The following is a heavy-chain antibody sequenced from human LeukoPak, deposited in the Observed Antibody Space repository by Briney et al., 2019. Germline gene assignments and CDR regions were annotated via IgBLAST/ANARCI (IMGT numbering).Heavy chain of an antibody. CDR3: ASLRRIIVGATPGHYYYYYMDV. CDR1: GGSITSSSFY. CDR2: IYSSGST. J-gene: IGHJ6*03. D-gene: IGHD1-26*01. Sequence: SETLSLTCTVSGGSITSSSFYWGWIRQSPGKGLEWIASIYSSGSTYYNPSLKSRLTISLDTSKNQFSLKLSSVTAADTAVYYCASLRRIIVGATPGHYYYYYMDVWGKGTTVTVSS. V-gene: IGHV4-39*07.